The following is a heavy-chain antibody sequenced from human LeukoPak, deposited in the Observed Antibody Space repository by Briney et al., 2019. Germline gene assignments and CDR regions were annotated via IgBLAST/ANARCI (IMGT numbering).Heavy chain of an antibody. D-gene: IGHD3-10*01. Sequence: ASVKVSCKASGYTFTSYDINWVRQATGQGLERMGWMNPNSANTGYAQKFQGRVTMTRNTSITTAYMELSSLRSEDTAVYYCARDSPARGDPPPHWGQGTLVTVSS. J-gene: IGHJ1*01. CDR1: GYTFTSYD. V-gene: IGHV1-8*01. CDR3: ARDSPARGDPPPH. CDR2: MNPNSANT.